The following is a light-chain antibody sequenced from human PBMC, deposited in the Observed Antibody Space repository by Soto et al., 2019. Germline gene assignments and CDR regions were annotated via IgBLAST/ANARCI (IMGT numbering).Light chain of an antibody. CDR3: QSYDSRLSGYV. V-gene: IGLV1-40*01. J-gene: IGLJ1*01. CDR1: SSSIGAGYD. Sequence: QAVVTQPPSVSGAPGQRVTLSCTGNSSSIGAGYDVHWYQQLPGTAPKLLIYANSNRPSGVPDRFSGSKSGTSASLAITGLQAEDEADYYCQSYDSRLSGYVFGTGTKLTVL. CDR2: ANS.